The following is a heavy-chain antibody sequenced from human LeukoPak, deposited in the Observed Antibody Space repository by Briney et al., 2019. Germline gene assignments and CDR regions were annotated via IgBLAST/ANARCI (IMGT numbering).Heavy chain of an antibody. Sequence: PGGSLRLSCAASGFTSSSYAMSWVRQAPGKGLEWVSAISGSGGSTYYADSVKGRFTISRDNSKNTLYLQMNSLRAEDTAVYYCAKDDRSGSLYYFDYWGQGTLVTVSS. CDR3: AKDDRSGSLYYFDY. CDR2: ISGSGGST. CDR1: GFTSSSYA. D-gene: IGHD3-10*01. V-gene: IGHV3-23*01. J-gene: IGHJ4*02.